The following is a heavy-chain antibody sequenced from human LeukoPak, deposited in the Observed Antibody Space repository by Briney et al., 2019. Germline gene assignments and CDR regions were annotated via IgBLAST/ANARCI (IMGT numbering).Heavy chain of an antibody. V-gene: IGHV4-34*01. J-gene: IGHJ6*02. CDR2: INNSGST. CDR3: ARWPASRYYGSGSSRLYYYSYGMDV. CDR1: GGSFSGNY. Sequence: SETLSLTCAVYGGSFSGNYWSWVRQPPGKGLEWIGEINNSGSTNYNTSLKRRVTISVDTSKNQFSLKLSSVPAAHTAVYYCARWPASRYYGSGSSRLYYYSYGMDVWGQGTTVTVSS. D-gene: IGHD3-10*01.